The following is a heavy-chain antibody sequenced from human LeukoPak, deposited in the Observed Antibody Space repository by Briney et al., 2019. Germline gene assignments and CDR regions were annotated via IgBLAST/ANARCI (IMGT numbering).Heavy chain of an antibody. Sequence: SETLSLTCTVSGGSISSSSYYWGWIRQPPGKGLEWIGSIYYSGSTYYNPSLKSRVTISVDTSKHQFSLKLSSVTAADTAVYYCARESRLEQGYSSGWLYYFDYWGQGTLVTVSS. CDR2: IYYSGST. CDR1: GGSISSSSYY. V-gene: IGHV4-39*07. D-gene: IGHD6-19*01. J-gene: IGHJ4*02. CDR3: ARESRLEQGYSSGWLYYFDY.